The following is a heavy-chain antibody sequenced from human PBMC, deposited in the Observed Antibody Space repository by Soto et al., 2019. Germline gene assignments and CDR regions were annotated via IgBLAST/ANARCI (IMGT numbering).Heavy chain of an antibody. D-gene: IGHD3-3*01. CDR1: GFTFSSYA. Sequence: LRLSCAASGFTFSSYAMHWVRQAPGKGLEWVAVISYDGSNKYYADSVKGRFTISRDNSKNTLYLQMNSLRAEDTAVYYCARGHEWFPDYWGQGTLVTVSS. J-gene: IGHJ4*02. CDR3: ARGHEWFPDY. CDR2: ISYDGSNK. V-gene: IGHV3-30-3*01.